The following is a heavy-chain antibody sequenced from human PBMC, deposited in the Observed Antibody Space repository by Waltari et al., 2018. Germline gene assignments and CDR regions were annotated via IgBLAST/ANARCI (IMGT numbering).Heavy chain of an antibody. D-gene: IGHD3-3*01. CDR1: GFSFSTKW. CDR2: INQDGSEK. V-gene: IGHV3-7*01. J-gene: IGHJ4*02. CDR3: AKYDFWIGYSFDC. Sequence: EVQLVESGGGLVQVGGSLRLPCVASGFSFSTKWLSWVRQAPGKGREWLANINQDGSEKYSVDSVKGRFTISRDNAKNSLFLQMNSLRAEDTAVYYCAKYDFWIGYSFDCWGQGTLVTVSS.